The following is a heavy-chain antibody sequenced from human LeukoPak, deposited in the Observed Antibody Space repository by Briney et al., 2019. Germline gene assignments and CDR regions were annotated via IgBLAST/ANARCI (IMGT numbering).Heavy chain of an antibody. CDR3: ARGSIVVVVAATRYYYYYYMDV. V-gene: IGHV4-34*01. Sequence: PSETLSLTCAVYGGSFSGYYWSWIRQPPGKGLEWIGEINHSGSTNYNPSLKSRVTISVDTSKNQFSLKLSSVTAADTAVYYCARGSIVVVVAATRYYYYYYMDVWGKGTTVTVSS. CDR1: GGSFSGYY. CDR2: INHSGST. J-gene: IGHJ6*03. D-gene: IGHD2-15*01.